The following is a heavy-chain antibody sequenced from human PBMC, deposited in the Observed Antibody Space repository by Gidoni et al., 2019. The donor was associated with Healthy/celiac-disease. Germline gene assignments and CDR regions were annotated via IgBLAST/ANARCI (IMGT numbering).Heavy chain of an antibody. CDR2: LFSSGTT. CDR1: GAAISSSGSY. CDR3: ARRAATNWYFDL. Sequence: QLQMQESCPGRGKPSETLYSTWTVPGAAISSSGSYWCWIRQPPGKGLEWIGSLFSSGTTYYNPSLKSRVTISVDTSKNQFSLTLSSVTAADTAVYFCARRAATNWYFDLWGRGTLLTVSS. J-gene: IGHJ2*01. V-gene: IGHV4-39*01. D-gene: IGHD2-15*01.